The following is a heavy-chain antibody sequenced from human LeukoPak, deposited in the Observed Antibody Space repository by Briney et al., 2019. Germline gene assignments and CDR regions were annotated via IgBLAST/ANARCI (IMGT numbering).Heavy chain of an antibody. D-gene: IGHD3-16*02. CDR3: AKADGKGVITFGGVIVLLDY. Sequence: GGSLRLSCAASGFTFSSYGMHWVRQAPGKGLEWVAVISYDGSNKYYADSVKGRFTISRDNSKNTLYLQMNSLRAGGTAVYYCAKADGKGVITFGGVIVLLDYWGQGTLVTVSS. CDR2: ISYDGSNK. CDR1: GFTFSSYG. J-gene: IGHJ4*02. V-gene: IGHV3-30*18.